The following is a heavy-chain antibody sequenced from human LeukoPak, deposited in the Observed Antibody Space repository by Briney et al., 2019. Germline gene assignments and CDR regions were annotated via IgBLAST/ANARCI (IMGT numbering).Heavy chain of an antibody. CDR2: IYTSGST. Sequence: SETLSLTCTVAGGSISSGSYYWSWLRQPAGKGLEWIGRIYTSGSTNYNPSLKSRVTISVDTSKNQFSLKLSSVTAADTAVYYCARVMGSGSYRSFDYWGQGTLVTVSS. CDR3: ARVMGSGSYRSFDY. CDR1: GGSISSGSYY. D-gene: IGHD1-26*01. V-gene: IGHV4-61*02. J-gene: IGHJ4*02.